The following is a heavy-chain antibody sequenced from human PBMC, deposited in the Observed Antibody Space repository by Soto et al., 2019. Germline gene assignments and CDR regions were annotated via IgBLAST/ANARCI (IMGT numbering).Heavy chain of an antibody. V-gene: IGHV4-4*02. CDR3: ARVMPAYGMDV. D-gene: IGHD2-2*01. Sequence: QVQLQESGPGLVKPSGTLSLTCTVSGDSISGTYWWSWVRQPPGKGLEWIGEISHSGSTTYNPSLTIQVIMSVDKSKNQFSLKVISVTAADTAVYYCARVMPAYGMDVWGQWTTVTVS. CDR1: GDSISGTYW. CDR2: ISHSGST. J-gene: IGHJ6*02.